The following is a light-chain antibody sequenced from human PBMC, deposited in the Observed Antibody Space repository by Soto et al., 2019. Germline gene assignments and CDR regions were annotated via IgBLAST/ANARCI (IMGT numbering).Light chain of an antibody. CDR3: ATCDDDVSGVV. J-gene: IGLJ2*01. Sequence: QSVLPQTPSVAGTPGQTVTISCSGSSSNIGRNYVYWYQQLPGAAPKLLMYSHNIRPSGVPDRFAASTSGTSASLVISGLRSEDEADYHCATCDDDVSGVVFGGGTTLNVL. V-gene: IGLV1-47*02. CDR2: SHN. CDR1: SSNIGRNY.